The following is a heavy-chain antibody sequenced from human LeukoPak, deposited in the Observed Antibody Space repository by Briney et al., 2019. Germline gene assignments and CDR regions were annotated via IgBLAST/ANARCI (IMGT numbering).Heavy chain of an antibody. CDR2: IYYSGST. J-gene: IGHJ4*02. CDR3: ARDFHGSGNFDY. D-gene: IGHD3-10*01. Sequence: SETLSLTCTVSGGSISSSSYYWGWIRQPPGKGLEWIGSIYYSGSTYYNPSLKSRVTISVDTSKNQFSLKLSSVTAADTAVYYCARDFHGSGNFDYWGQGTLVTVS. V-gene: IGHV4-39*02. CDR1: GGSISSSSYY.